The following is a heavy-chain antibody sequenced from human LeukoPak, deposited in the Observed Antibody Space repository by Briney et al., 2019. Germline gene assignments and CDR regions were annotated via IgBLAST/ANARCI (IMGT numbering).Heavy chain of an antibody. D-gene: IGHD3-10*01. CDR3: ARVGLFFGEGGFDY. Sequence: ASVKVSCKASGYTFTTYAMHWVRQAPGKRLEWMGWINAGNGNTKYSQKFQGRVTIIRDTSASIAYMELSSLRSEDTAVYYRARVGLFFGEGGFDYWGQGTLVTVSS. V-gene: IGHV1-3*01. CDR2: INAGNGNT. CDR1: GYTFTTYA. J-gene: IGHJ4*02.